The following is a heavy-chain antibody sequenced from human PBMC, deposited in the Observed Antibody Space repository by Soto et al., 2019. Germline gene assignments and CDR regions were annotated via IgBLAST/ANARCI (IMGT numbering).Heavy chain of an antibody. CDR1: GYMFSTYD. Sequence: VQLVQSGAEVKKPGASVKVSCKASGYMFSTYDINWVRQAPVQGLEWMGWLNPDSGNTGYAQKVQGKVTITRNTSINTAYMELRSLGSDATAVYYCARDHGYNWSDEGRFDPLGEGTLVTVAS. CDR3: ARDHGYNWSDEGRFDP. D-gene: IGHD1-20*01. V-gene: IGHV1-8*01. J-gene: IGHJ5*02. CDR2: LNPDSGNT.